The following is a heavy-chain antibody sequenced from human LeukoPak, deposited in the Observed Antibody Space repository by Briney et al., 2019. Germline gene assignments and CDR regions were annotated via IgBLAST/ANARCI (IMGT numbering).Heavy chain of an antibody. J-gene: IGHJ6*02. D-gene: IGHD2-21*02. V-gene: IGHV4-59*08. CDR1: GGSISSYY. CDR2: IYYSGST. CDR3: ARHGYCGGDCYSFPGMDV. Sequence: SETLSLTCTVSGGSISSYYWSWIRQPPGKGLEWIGYIYYSGSTNYNPSLKGRVTISVDTSKNQFSLKLSSETAADTAVYYCARHGYCGGDCYSFPGMDVWGQGTTVTVSS.